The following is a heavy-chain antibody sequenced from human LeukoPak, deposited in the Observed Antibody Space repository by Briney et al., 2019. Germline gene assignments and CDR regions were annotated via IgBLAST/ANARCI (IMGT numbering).Heavy chain of an antibody. V-gene: IGHV1-3*01. Sequence: ASVKVSCKASGYTFTSYAMHWVRQAPGQRLEWMGWINAGNGNTKYSQKFQGRVTITRDTSASTAYMELSSLRSEDTAVYYCARAPLVDIMVKYYFDYWGQGTLVTVSS. CDR2: INAGNGNT. CDR1: GYTFTSYA. D-gene: IGHD3-3*01. J-gene: IGHJ4*02. CDR3: ARAPLVDIMVKYYFDY.